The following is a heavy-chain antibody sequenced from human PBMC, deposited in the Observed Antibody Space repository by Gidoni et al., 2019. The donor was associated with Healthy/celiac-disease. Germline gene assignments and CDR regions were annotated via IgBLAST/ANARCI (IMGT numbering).Heavy chain of an antibody. CDR3: AKDWDIVVVTALFDY. D-gene: IGHD2-21*02. J-gene: IGHJ4*02. V-gene: IGHV3-23*01. CDR1: GFTFSSYA. Sequence: EVQLLESGGGLVQPGGSLRLSCAASGFTFSSYAMSWVRQAPGKGLEWVSAISGSGGSTYYADSVKGRFTISRDNYKNTLYLQMNSLRAEDTAVYYCAKDWDIVVVTALFDYWGQGTLVTVSS. CDR2: ISGSGGST.